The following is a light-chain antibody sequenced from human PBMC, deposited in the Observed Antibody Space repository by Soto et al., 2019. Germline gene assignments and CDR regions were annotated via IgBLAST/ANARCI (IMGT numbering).Light chain of an antibody. Sequence: EIVLTQSPGTLSLSPGERATLSCRASQSVSSNLAWYQQKPGQAPRLLIYGTSSRATGIPDRFSGSGSGTDFTLTISRLEPEDFAVYYCQQSDTFGQGTRLEI. J-gene: IGKJ5*01. CDR3: QQSDT. CDR2: GTS. CDR1: QSVSSN. V-gene: IGKV3-20*01.